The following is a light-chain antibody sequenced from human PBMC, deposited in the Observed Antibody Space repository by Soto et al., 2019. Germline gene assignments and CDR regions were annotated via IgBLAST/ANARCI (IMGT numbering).Light chain of an antibody. J-gene: IGKJ2*01. V-gene: IGKV3-15*01. CDR2: GAS. CDR1: QSVSSN. CDR3: QQYNNWPLYT. Sequence: ERIMTQSPATLSVSPGERATLSCRASQSVSSNLAWYQQKPGQAPRLLIYGASTRATGIPARFSGSGSGTEFTLTISSLQSEDFAIYYCQQYNNWPLYTFGQGTKVDIK.